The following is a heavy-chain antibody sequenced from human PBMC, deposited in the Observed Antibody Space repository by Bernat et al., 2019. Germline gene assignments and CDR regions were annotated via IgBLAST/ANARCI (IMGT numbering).Heavy chain of an antibody. J-gene: IGHJ3*02. CDR2: IWYDGSNK. Sequence: QVQLVESGGGVVQPGRSLRLSCAASGFTFSSYGMHWVRQAPGKGLEWVAVIWYDGSNKNYADAVKGRFTISRDNSKNTLYLQMNSLRAEDTAVYYCARDEAYCGGDCYSIADAFDIWGQGTMVTVSS. CDR3: ARDEAYCGGDCYSIADAFDI. V-gene: IGHV3-33*01. D-gene: IGHD2-21*02. CDR1: GFTFSSYG.